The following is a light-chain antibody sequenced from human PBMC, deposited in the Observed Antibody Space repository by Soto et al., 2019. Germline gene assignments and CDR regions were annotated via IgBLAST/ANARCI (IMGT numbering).Light chain of an antibody. CDR3: QQYGSSPWT. V-gene: IGKV3-20*01. J-gene: IGKJ1*01. Sequence: EVVLTQSPATVSLSPCERATLSSSASQSVFSNYLAWYQHKPGQTPKLLMYATSSRATGIPDRFSGSGSGTDFTLTISRLEPEDFAVYYCQQYGSSPWTFGQGTKVDIK. CDR2: ATS. CDR1: QSVFSNY.